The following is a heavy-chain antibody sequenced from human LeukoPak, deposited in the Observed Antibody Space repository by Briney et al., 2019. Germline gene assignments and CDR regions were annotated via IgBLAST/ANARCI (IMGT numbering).Heavy chain of an antibody. CDR3: ATSGYSGYGIDY. CDR1: GFTFSRYA. Sequence: GGSLRLSCAASGFTFSRYAMSWVRQAPGKGLEWVANIKQDGSDTYSVDSVKGRFTISRDNAKNSLYLEMNSLRVEDTAVYYCATSGYSGYGIDYWGQGTLVAVSS. D-gene: IGHD5-12*01. CDR2: IKQDGSDT. V-gene: IGHV3-7*03. J-gene: IGHJ4*02.